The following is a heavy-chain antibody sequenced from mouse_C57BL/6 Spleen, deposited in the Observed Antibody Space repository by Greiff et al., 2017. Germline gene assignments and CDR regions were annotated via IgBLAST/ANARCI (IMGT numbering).Heavy chain of an antibody. V-gene: IGHV1-15*01. CDR3: TRGGAY. Sequence: QVQLKESGAELVRPGASVTLSCKASGYTFTDYEMHWVKQTPVHGLEWIGAIDPETGGTAYNQKFKGKAILTADKSSSTAYIELRSLTSEDSAVYYCTRGGAYWGQGTLVTVSA. CDR1: GYTFTDYE. J-gene: IGHJ3*01. CDR2: IDPETGGT.